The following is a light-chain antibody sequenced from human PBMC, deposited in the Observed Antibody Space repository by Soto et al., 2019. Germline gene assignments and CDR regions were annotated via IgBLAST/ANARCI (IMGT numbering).Light chain of an antibody. Sequence: DIQMTQSPSSLSASVGDRVTITCRTSQRISNYLNWYQQKPGKAPNLLIYAASRLQSGVPSRFSGSGSGTDFTLTISRLQPEDFATYYCQQSYSTWTFGQGTKVEIK. J-gene: IGKJ1*01. CDR2: AAS. CDR1: QRISNY. V-gene: IGKV1-39*01. CDR3: QQSYSTWT.